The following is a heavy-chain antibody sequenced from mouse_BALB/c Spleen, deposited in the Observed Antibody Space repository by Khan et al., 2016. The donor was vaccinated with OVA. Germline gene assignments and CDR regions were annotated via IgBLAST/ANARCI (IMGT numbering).Heavy chain of an antibody. CDR2: IDPYNGGT. D-gene: IGHD1-1*01. Sequence: EVQLQESGPELVKPGASVKVSCKASGYSFTDYNMFWVKQSHGKSLAWIGYIDPYNGGTSYNQKFKGKATLTVDKSFSTAFMHLSSLTSEDSAVFYCARTDYYGSSYYFDYWGQGTTLTVSS. V-gene: IGHV1S135*01. CDR3: ARTDYYGSSYYFDY. J-gene: IGHJ2*01. CDR1: GYSFTDYN.